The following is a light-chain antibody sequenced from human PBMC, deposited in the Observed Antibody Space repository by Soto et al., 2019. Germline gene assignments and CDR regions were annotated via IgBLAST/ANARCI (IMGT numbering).Light chain of an antibody. CDR3: QQGSNWPRT. V-gene: IGKV3-11*01. CDR2: DAS. CDR1: QSVSSY. J-gene: IGKJ4*01. Sequence: EIVLTQSPATLSLSPGERATLSCRASQSVSSYLAWYQQKPGQAPRLLIYDASNRVTGIPARFSGSGSGTDFTLTISSLEPEDFAVYYCQQGSNWPRTFGGGTKVEIK.